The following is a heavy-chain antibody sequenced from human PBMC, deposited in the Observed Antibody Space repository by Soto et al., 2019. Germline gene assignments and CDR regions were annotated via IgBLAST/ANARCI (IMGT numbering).Heavy chain of an antibody. CDR1: GFTFSSYG. D-gene: IGHD1-26*01. CDR2: ISYDGSNK. J-gene: IGHJ4*02. Sequence: GGSLRLSCAASGFTFSSYGMHGVRQAPGKGLEWVAVISYDGSNKYYADSVKGRFTISSDNSKNTLYLQMNSLRAEDTAVYYCAKVGDAYNSFFDYWGQGTLVTVSS. CDR3: AKVGDAYNSFFDY. V-gene: IGHV3-30*18.